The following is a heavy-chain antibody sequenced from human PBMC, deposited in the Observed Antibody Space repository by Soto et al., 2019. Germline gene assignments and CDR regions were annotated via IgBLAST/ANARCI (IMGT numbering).Heavy chain of an antibody. Sequence: EVQLVESGGGLIHPGGSLRLSCGASGFTVSTTYMSWVRQAPGKGLEWVSTMYTGGSTSYADSVKGRFTISRANSKNPLYLQMTRPRGPDTAVYYCAGGGGYSGYDGHDSWGQGTLVTVSS. CDR3: AGGGGYSGYDGHDS. CDR2: MYTGGST. J-gene: IGHJ4*02. CDR1: GFTVSTTY. D-gene: IGHD5-12*01. V-gene: IGHV3-53*01.